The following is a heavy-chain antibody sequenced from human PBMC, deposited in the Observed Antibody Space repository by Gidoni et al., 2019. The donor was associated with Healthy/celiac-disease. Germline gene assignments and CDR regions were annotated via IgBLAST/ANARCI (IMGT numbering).Heavy chain of an antibody. D-gene: IGHD3-10*01. V-gene: IGHV5-51*03. Sequence: EVQLVQSGAEVKKPGESLKISCKGSGYSFTSYWIGWVRQMPGKGLEWMGIIYPGDSETRYSPSFQGQVTISADKSISTAYLQWSSLKASDTAMYYCARRNYYGSGRDGWFDPWGQGTLVTVSA. CDR2: IYPGDSET. J-gene: IGHJ5*02. CDR1: GYSFTSYW. CDR3: ARRNYYGSGRDGWFDP.